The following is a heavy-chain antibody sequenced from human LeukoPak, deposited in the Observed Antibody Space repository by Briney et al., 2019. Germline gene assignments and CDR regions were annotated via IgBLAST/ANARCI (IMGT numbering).Heavy chain of an antibody. V-gene: IGHV4-39*01. CDR1: GDSVSRSASY. CDR2: IYYSGRT. D-gene: IGHD3-22*01. CDR3: ARRRYYDGSGYLE. J-gene: IGHJ1*01. Sequence: SETLSLTCSVSGDSVSRSASYWDWIRQPPGKGLERIGTIYYSGRTYYSPSLKSRVTMSVDPSNNQFSLNLRSVTAADTALYYCARRRYYDGSGYLEWGQGTLLNVSS.